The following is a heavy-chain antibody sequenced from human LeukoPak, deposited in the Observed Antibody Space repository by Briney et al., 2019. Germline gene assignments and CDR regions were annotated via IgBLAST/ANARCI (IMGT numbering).Heavy chain of an antibody. J-gene: IGHJ3*02. Sequence: GGSLRLSCVASGFTFNSYWMNWVRQAPGKGLEWVATLKQDGSEKHYGDSVKGRFTISRDNAKNSLYLQMSSLRAEDTAVYYCARDNVASGSFDIWGQGTMVTVSS. CDR3: ARDNVASGSFDI. CDR1: GFTFNSYW. D-gene: IGHD3-3*02. CDR2: LKQDGSEK. V-gene: IGHV3-7*01.